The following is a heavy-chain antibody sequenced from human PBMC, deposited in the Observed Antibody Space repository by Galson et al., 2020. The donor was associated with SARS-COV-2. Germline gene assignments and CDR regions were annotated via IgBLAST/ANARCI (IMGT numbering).Heavy chain of an antibody. Sequence: SETLSLTCTVSGGSISSYYWSWIRQPAGTGLEWIGRIYTSGSTNYNPSLKSRVTMSVDTSKNQFSLKLSSVTAADTAVYYCARDDLYDSSGYPYWYFDLWGRGTLVTVSS. CDR2: IYTSGST. CDR1: GGSISSYY. D-gene: IGHD3-22*01. V-gene: IGHV4-4*07. CDR3: ARDDLYDSSGYPYWYFDL. J-gene: IGHJ2*01.